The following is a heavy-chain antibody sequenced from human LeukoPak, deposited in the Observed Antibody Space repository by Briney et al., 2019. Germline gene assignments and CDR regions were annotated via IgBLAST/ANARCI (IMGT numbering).Heavy chain of an antibody. CDR1: GGSISSSSYY. J-gene: IGHJ4*02. CDR3: ARGDSSGYYYQYYFDY. V-gene: IGHV4-61*05. CDR2: IYYSGST. Sequence: SETLSLTCTVSGGSISSSSYYWGWVRQSPGTGLEWIGYIYYSGSTNYNPSLKSRVTISVDTSKNQFSLKLSSVPAADTAVYYCARGDSSGYYYQYYFDYWGQGTLVTVSS. D-gene: IGHD3-22*01.